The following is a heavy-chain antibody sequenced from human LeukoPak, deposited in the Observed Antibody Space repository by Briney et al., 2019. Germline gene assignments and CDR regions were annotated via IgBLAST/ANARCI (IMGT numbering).Heavy chain of an antibody. D-gene: IGHD5-12*01. Sequence: PGGSLRLSCAASGFTFDDYAMHWVRQAPGKGLEWVSLICWDGGSTYYADSVKGRFTISSDNSRHTLYLQMNSLGAEDTALYYCAKDKEYSGFGPILSGYYYGMDVWGKGTTVTVS. CDR3: AKDKEYSGFGPILSGYYYGMDV. V-gene: IGHV3-43D*04. J-gene: IGHJ6*04. CDR1: GFTFDDYA. CDR2: ICWDGGST.